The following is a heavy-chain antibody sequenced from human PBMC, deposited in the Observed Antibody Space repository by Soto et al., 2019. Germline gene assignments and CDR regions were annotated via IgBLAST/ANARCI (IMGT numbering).Heavy chain of an antibody. CDR2: INHSGST. V-gene: IGHV4-34*01. CDR3: ARGEARGDYYYGMDV. Sequence: SETLSLTCAVYGGSFSGYYWSWIRQPPGKGLEWIGEINHSGSTNYNPSLKSRVTISVDTSKNQFSLKLSSVTAADTAVYYCARGEARGDYYYGMDVWGQGTTVTVSS. CDR1: GGSFSGYY. J-gene: IGHJ6*02.